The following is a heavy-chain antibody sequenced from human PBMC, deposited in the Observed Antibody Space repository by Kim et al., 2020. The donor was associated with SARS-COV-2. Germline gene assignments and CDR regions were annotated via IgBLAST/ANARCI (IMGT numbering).Heavy chain of an antibody. CDR1: GFTFSSYS. V-gene: IGHV3-21*01. CDR3: ARLGGPGIAVAGASNWFDP. CDR2: ISSSSSYI. J-gene: IGHJ5*02. D-gene: IGHD6-19*01. Sequence: GGSLRLSCAASGFTFSSYSMNWVRQAPGKGLEWVSSISSSSSYIYYADSVKGRFTISRDNAKNSLYLQMNSLRAEDTAVYYCARLGGPGIAVAGASNWFDPWGQGTLVTVSS.